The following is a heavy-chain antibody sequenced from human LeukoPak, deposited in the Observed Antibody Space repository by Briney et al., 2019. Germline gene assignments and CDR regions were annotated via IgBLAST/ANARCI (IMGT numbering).Heavy chain of an antibody. D-gene: IGHD3-10*01. CDR1: GFTFSSYA. V-gene: IGHV3-30*04. J-gene: IGHJ4*02. CDR3: ARSGRGSGTFDY. Sequence: GGSLRLSCAASGFTFSSYAMHWVRQAPGKGLEWVAVISYDGSNKYYADSVKGRFTISRDNSKNTLYLQMNSLRAEDTAVYYCARSGRGSGTFDYWGQGTLVTVSS. CDR2: ISYDGSNK.